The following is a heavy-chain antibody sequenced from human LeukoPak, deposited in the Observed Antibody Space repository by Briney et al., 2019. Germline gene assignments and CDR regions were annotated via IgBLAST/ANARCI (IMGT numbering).Heavy chain of an antibody. J-gene: IGHJ4*02. D-gene: IGHD3-3*01. V-gene: IGHV1-2*06. CDR3: ARVMAPGITIFGVVYAH. CDR2: IKPNSGGT. CDR1: GYTFTGYY. Sequence: ASVKVSCKASGYTFTGYYIHWVRQAPRQGLEWMGRIKPNSGGTNYAQKFQGRVTMTRDTSISTAYMELSRLRSDDTAVYYCARVMAPGITIFGVVYAHWGQGTLVTVSS.